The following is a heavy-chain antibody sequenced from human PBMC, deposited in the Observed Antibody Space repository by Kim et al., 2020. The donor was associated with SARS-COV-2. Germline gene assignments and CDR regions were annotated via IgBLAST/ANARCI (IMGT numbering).Heavy chain of an antibody. CDR2: DGSKK. Sequence: DGSKKKYADSGEGRITVTRDKSKNMLYLEGNNLRAEDTALYYCTKDNFDYWGQGTLVTVSS. V-gene: IGHV3-33*03. J-gene: IGHJ4*02. CDR3: TKDNFDY.